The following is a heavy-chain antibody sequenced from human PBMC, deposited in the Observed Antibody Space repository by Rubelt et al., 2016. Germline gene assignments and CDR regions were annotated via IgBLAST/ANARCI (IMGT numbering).Heavy chain of an antibody. V-gene: IGHV1-69*04. CDR1: GGTFSSYA. CDR2: IIPILGIA. D-gene: IGHD3-22*01. J-gene: IGHJ4*02. Sequence: QVQLVQSGAEVKKPGSSVKVSCKASGGTFSSYAISWVRQAPGQGLEWMGRIIPILGIANYDQKFQGRVTITADKSTSTAYMELSSLRSEDTAVYYCATDPDYYDSIIWGQGTLVTVSS. CDR3: ATDPDYYDSII.